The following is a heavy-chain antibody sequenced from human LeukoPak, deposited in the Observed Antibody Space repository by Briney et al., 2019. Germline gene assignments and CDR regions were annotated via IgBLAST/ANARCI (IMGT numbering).Heavy chain of an antibody. Sequence: SVKVSCPASGGTFSSYAISWVRQAPGQGLEWMGRIIPIFGIANYAQKFQGRVTITADKSTSTAYMELSGLRSEDTAVYYCARFEGIFGVVRYYYYGMDVWGQGTTVTVSS. CDR1: GGTFSSYA. CDR2: IIPIFGIA. J-gene: IGHJ6*02. V-gene: IGHV1-69*04. D-gene: IGHD3-3*01. CDR3: ARFEGIFGVVRYYYYGMDV.